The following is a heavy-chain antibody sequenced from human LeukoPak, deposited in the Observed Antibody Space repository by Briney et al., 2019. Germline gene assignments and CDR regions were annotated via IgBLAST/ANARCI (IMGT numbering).Heavy chain of an antibody. V-gene: IGHV1-18*01. CDR1: GYTFTSYA. CDR3: ARVSAYCTSTSCHDY. CDR2: ISAYNGNA. D-gene: IGHD2-2*01. Sequence: ASVKVSCKASGYTFTSYAISWVRQAPGQGLEWMGWISAYNGNANYAQKVQGRVTMTADTSTSTAYMELRSLRSDDTAVFYCARVSAYCTSTSCHDYWGRGTLVTVSS. J-gene: IGHJ4*02.